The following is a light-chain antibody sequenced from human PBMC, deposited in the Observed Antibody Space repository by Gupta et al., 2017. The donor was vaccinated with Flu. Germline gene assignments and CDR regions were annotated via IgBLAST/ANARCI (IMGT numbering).Light chain of an antibody. CDR1: QHIRNS. V-gene: IGKV1-16*01. CDR3: QQSKSYPFT. Sequence: DIQMTQSPSSLSASVGDSVTITCRASQHIRNSLVWFQQKPGNAPKSLMYGASTLQIGVPSRFSGSGSGTEFTLTISSLQPEDSAMYYCQQSKSYPFTFGQGTRLEIK. CDR2: GAS. J-gene: IGKJ5*01.